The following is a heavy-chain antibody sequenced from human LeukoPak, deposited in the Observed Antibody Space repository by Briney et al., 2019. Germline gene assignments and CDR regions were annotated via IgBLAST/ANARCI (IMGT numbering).Heavy chain of an antibody. J-gene: IGHJ4*02. CDR1: GGTFSSYA. CDR3: ASLSPSGSYYGGFDY. D-gene: IGHD1-26*01. V-gene: IGHV1-69*05. CDR2: IIPIFGTA. Sequence: GASVKVSCKASGGTFSSYAISWVRQAPGQGLEWMGGIIPIFGTANYAQKFQGRVTITTDESTSTAYMELSSLRSEDTAVYYCASLSPSGSYYGGFDYWGQGTLVTVSS.